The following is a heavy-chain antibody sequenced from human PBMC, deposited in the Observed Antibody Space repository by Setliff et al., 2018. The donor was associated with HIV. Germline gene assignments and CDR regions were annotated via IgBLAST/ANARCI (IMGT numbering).Heavy chain of an antibody. CDR3: ARAPPGIQNDAFDV. J-gene: IGHJ3*01. V-gene: IGHV4-61*09. CDR2: IYTNGYT. Sequence: SETLSLTCSVSGGSISSGSYYWTWIRQPAGKGPEWIGHIYTNGYTNYNPSLKSRVTISVDTSKNQFSLRLTSVTAADTAVYYCARAPPGIQNDAFDVLGQGTMVTVSS. CDR1: GGSISSGSYY.